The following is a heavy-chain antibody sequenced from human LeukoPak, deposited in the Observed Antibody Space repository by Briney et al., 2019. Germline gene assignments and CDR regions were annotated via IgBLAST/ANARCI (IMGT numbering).Heavy chain of an antibody. V-gene: IGHV1-18*01. CDR2: ISAYNGNT. Sequence: ASVKVSCKASGYTFTSYGISWVRQAPGQGLEWMGWISAYNGNTNYAQKLQGRVTMTTDTSTSTAYMELRSLKSDDTAMYYCARALDCSGGSCYSHDAFDIWGQGTMVTVSS. J-gene: IGHJ3*02. CDR3: ARALDCSGGSCYSHDAFDI. D-gene: IGHD2-15*01. CDR1: GYTFTSYG.